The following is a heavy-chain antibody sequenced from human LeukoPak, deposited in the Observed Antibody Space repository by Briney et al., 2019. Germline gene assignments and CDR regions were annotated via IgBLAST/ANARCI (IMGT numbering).Heavy chain of an antibody. CDR2: IYYSGST. J-gene: IGHJ4*02. V-gene: IGHV4-59*01. Sequence: SETLSLTCTVSGGSISSYYRSWIRQPPGKGLEWIGYIYYSGSTNYNPSLKSRVTISVDTSKNQFSLKLSSVTAADTAVYYCARGDDSSGYLFDYWGQGTLVTVSS. CDR1: GGSISSYY. D-gene: IGHD3-22*01. CDR3: ARGDDSSGYLFDY.